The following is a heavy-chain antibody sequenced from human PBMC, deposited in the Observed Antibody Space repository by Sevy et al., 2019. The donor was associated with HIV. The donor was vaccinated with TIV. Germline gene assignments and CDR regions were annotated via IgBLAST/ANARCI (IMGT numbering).Heavy chain of an antibody. D-gene: IGHD3-9*01. CDR1: GFTFSSYS. CDR3: ARDDGSELRYFDWLAPSGGMDV. Sequence: GGSLRLSCAASGFTFSSYSMNWVRQAPGKGLEWVSYISSSSSTIYYADSVKGRFTISRDNAKNSLYLQMNSLRDEDTAVYYYARDDGSELRYFDWLAPSGGMDVWGQGTKVSVSS. CDR2: ISSSSSTI. J-gene: IGHJ6*02. V-gene: IGHV3-48*02.